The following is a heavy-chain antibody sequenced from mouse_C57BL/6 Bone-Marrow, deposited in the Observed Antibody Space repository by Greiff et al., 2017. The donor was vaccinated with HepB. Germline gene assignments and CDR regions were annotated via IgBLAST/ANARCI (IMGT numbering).Heavy chain of an antibody. Sequence: QVTLKVSGPGILQPSQTLSLTCSFSGFSLSTFGMGVGWIRQPSGKGLEWLAHIWWDDDKYYNPALKSRRTITKDTSKNQVFLKIANVDTADTATYYCARRYYGSSYDWYFDVWGTGTTVTVSS. CDR1: GFSLSTFGMG. D-gene: IGHD1-1*01. CDR3: ARRYYGSSYDWYFDV. CDR2: IWWDDDK. J-gene: IGHJ1*03. V-gene: IGHV8-8*01.